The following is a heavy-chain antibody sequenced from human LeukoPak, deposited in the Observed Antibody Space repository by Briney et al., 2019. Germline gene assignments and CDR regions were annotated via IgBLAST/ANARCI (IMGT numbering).Heavy chain of an antibody. Sequence: GRSLRLFCAASGFTFSSYGMHWVRQAPGKGLEWVSSISSSGSYIYYADSVKGRFTISRDNAKNSLYLQVASLRGDDTATYYCAREGNDYYYDQWGQGTLVTVSP. D-gene: IGHD3-16*01. CDR1: GFTFSSYG. CDR3: AREGNDYYYDQ. V-gene: IGHV3-21*01. J-gene: IGHJ4*02. CDR2: ISSSGSYI.